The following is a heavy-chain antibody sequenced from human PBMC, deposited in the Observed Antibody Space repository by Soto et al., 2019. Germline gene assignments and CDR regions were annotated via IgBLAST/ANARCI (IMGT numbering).Heavy chain of an antibody. D-gene: IGHD2-15*01. CDR2: IIPIIGAP. J-gene: IGHJ4*02. CDR1: GGSFSSYT. V-gene: IGHV1-69*08. CDR3: ARDLGDPLPATRGPWVY. Sequence: QVQLVQSGAEVKKPGSSVKVSCKTSGGSFSSYTINWVRQAPGQGLEWMGRIIPIIGAPNYAQKFQGRVTITADTSTSTAYMELSSLTSEDTAVYYCARDLGDPLPATRGPWVYWGQGTLVTVSS.